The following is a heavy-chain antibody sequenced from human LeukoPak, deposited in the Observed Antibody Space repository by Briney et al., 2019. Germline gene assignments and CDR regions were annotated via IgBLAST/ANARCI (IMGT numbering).Heavy chain of an antibody. Sequence: APLKVSCKASGYTFSGYYMHWVRQAPGQGLEWMGWINPNSGDTNYAQKFQGRVTMTRDTSISTAYMELSRLTSDDTAVFYCARDKGNSGCDYWGQGTLVSVSS. CDR2: INPNSGDT. D-gene: IGHD6-19*01. J-gene: IGHJ4*02. CDR1: GYTFSGYY. CDR3: ARDKGNSGCDY. V-gene: IGHV1-2*02.